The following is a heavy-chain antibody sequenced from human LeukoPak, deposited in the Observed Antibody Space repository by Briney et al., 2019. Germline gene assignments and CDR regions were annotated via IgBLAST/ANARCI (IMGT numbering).Heavy chain of an antibody. CDR1: GYTFTGYY. CDR3: ARETAEYSYGLN. J-gene: IGHJ4*02. CDR2: INPNSGGT. V-gene: IGHV1-2*06. D-gene: IGHD5-18*01. Sequence: ASVKVSCKASGYTFTGYYMHWVRQAPGQGLEWMGRINPNSGGTNYVQKFQGRVTMTRDTSISTAYMELSRLRSDDTAEYYCARETAEYSYGLNRGQGTLVTVSS.